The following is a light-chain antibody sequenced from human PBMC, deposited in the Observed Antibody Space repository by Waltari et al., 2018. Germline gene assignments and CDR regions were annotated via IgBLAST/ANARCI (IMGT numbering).Light chain of an antibody. CDR1: QSVRSK. CDR3: QQYNHWKT. CDR2: AAT. V-gene: IGKV3-15*01. Sequence: EIVMTQSPATLSASPGERVTLSCRASQSVRSKLAWYQQKPGQAHRLLIAAATTRAAGIPGRFSGSGSGTDFPLISSILQYDDFADYYCQQYNHWKTFGQGTKVEIK. J-gene: IGKJ1*01.